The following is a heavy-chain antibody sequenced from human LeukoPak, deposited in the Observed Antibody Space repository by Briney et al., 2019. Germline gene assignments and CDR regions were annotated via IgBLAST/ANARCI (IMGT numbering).Heavy chain of an antibody. CDR2: MNPNSGNT. CDR1: GYTFTSYD. Sequence: ASVKVSCKASGYTFTSYDINWVRQATGQGLEWMGWMNPNSGNTGYAQKFQGRVTMTRNTSISTVYMELSSLRSEDTAVYYCARGRIQLWSRYYYFDYWGQGTLVTVSS. V-gene: IGHV1-8*01. D-gene: IGHD5-18*01. J-gene: IGHJ4*02. CDR3: ARGRIQLWSRYYYFDY.